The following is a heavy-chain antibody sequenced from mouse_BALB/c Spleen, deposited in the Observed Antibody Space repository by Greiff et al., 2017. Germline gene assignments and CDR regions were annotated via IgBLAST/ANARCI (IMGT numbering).Heavy chain of an antibody. CDR2: ISSGSSTI. Sequence: EVQVVESGGGLVRPGGSRKLSCEASGFTFSSFGMHWVRQAPEKGLEWVAYISSGSSTIYYADTVKGRFTISRDNPKNTLFLQMTSLRSEDTAMYYCARDYGSMVMDYWGQGTSVTVSS. D-gene: IGHD1-1*01. V-gene: IGHV5-17*02. CDR1: GFTFSSFG. J-gene: IGHJ4*01. CDR3: ARDYGSMVMDY.